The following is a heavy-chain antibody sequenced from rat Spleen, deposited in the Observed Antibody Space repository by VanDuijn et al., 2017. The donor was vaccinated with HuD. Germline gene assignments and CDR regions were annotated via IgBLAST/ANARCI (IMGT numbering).Heavy chain of an antibody. D-gene: IGHD4-3*01. J-gene: IGHJ3*01. CDR3: ARFGGLRSWFAY. Sequence: VQLKESGPGLVQSSQTLSLTCTVSGFSLTNYHVSWVRQAPTKGLEWVASLSTSGDSAYYRDSVKGRFTISRDNAKSTLYLQMDSLRSEDTATYYCARFGGLRSWFAYWGQGTLVTVSS. CDR2: LSTSGDSA. V-gene: IGHV5-25*01. CDR1: GFSLTNYH.